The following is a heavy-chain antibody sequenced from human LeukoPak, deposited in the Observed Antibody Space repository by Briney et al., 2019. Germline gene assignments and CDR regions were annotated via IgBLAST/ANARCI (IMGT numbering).Heavy chain of an antibody. Sequence: ASVKVSCTASGYTFTTYGISWVRQAPGQGLEWMGWISAYNGNTNYAQKLQGRVTMTTDTSTSTAYMELRSLRSDDTAVYYCASSSWYSSSSGYFQLWGQGTLVTVSS. J-gene: IGHJ1*01. CDR2: ISAYNGNT. CDR3: ASSSWYSSSSGYFQL. D-gene: IGHD6-6*01. V-gene: IGHV1-18*01. CDR1: GYTFTTYG.